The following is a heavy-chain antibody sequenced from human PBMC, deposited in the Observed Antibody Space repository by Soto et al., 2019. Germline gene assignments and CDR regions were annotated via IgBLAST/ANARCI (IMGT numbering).Heavy chain of an antibody. CDR2: LVVGSGNT. V-gene: IGHV1-58*01. Sequence: SVKVSCKASGFTFTRSAVQWARQARGQRLEWIGWLVVGSGNTIYAQKFQERVTITRDMSTSTAYMELSSLRSEDTAVYYCAEAGTGRNYYYDMDAWGQRSTVTVSS. J-gene: IGHJ6*02. CDR3: AEAGTGRNYYYDMDA. CDR1: GFTFTRSA.